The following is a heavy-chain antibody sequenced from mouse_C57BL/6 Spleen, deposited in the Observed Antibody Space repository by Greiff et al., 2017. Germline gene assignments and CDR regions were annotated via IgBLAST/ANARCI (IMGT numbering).Heavy chain of an antibody. V-gene: IGHV1-26*01. CDR2: INPNNGGT. J-gene: IGHJ2*01. D-gene: IGHD1-1*01. CDR3: ATYYYGSSPYYFDY. CDR1: GYTFTDYY. Sequence: VQLQQSGPELVKPGASVKISCKASGYTFTDYYMNWVKQSHGKSLEWIGDINPNNGGTSYNQKFKGKATVTVDKSSSTAYMELRILTSEDSAVYYCATYYYGSSPYYFDYWGQGTTLTVSS.